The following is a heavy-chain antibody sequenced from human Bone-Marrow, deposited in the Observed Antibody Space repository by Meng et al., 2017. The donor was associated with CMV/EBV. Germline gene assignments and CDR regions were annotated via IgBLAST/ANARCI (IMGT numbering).Heavy chain of an antibody. CDR2: IIPIFGTA. D-gene: IGHD2-2*01. Sequence: SVKVSCKASGGTFSSYAISWVRQAPGQGLEWMGGIIPIFGTANYAQKFQGRVTITTDESTSTAYMELSSLRSEDTAVYYCARQVETTDIVVVPAAYFNWFDPWGQGTLVTVSS. V-gene: IGHV1-69*05. CDR1: GGTFSSYA. J-gene: IGHJ5*02. CDR3: ARQVETTDIVVVPAAYFNWFDP.